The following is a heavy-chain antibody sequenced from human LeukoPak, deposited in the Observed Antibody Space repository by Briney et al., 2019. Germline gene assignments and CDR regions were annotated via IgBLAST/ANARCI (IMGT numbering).Heavy chain of an antibody. V-gene: IGHV3-23*01. CDR1: GLTFTNYA. CDR3: AKDPRANSGSYFDY. J-gene: IGHJ4*02. CDR2: ISGNGGTT. D-gene: IGHD1-26*01. Sequence: GGSLRLSCTASGLTFTNYALTWVRQAPGKGLEWVSAISGNGGTTYYADSVKGRFTISRDNSKNTVYLQMNSLRAEDTAVYYCAKDPRANSGSYFDYWGQGTLVTVSS.